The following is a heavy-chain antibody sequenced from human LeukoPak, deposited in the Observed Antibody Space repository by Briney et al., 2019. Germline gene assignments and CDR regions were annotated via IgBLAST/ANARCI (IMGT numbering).Heavy chain of an antibody. V-gene: IGHV3-23*01. D-gene: IGHD2-15*01. Sequence: GGSRRLSCAASGFTFTTYAMSWVRQAPGKGLDWLSTVSDSGANTYYADSVTGRITISRDNFRNTVYLQMSSLRAEDTAVYYCAKSHSVAQRGYFDYWGQGTLVTVSP. CDR3: AKSHSVAQRGYFDY. J-gene: IGHJ4*02. CDR2: VSDSGANT. CDR1: GFTFTTYA.